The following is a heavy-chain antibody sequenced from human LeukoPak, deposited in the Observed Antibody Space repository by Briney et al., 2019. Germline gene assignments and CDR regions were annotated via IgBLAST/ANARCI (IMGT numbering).Heavy chain of an antibody. J-gene: IGHJ4*02. D-gene: IGHD6-19*01. Sequence: PSETLSLTCTVSGGSISSYYWGWIRQPPGKGLEWIGYIYYSGGTNYNPSLKSRVTISVDTSKNQFSLKLSSVTAADTAVYYCARVEAVAGSGGPFDYWGQGTLVTVSS. CDR2: IYYSGGT. CDR1: GGSISSYY. V-gene: IGHV4-59*01. CDR3: ARVEAVAGSGGPFDY.